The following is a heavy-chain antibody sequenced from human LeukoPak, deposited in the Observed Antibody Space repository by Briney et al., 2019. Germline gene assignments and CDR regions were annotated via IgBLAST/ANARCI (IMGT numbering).Heavy chain of an antibody. CDR2: IHYSGST. CDR3: ARRDSGSYGY. J-gene: IGHJ4*02. D-gene: IGHD1-26*01. CDR1: GGSISSSSYY. V-gene: IGHV4-39*01. Sequence: SETLSLTCTVSGGSISSSSYYWGWIRQPPGKGLEWIGSIHYSGSTYYNPSLKSRVTISVDTSKDQFSLKLSSVTAADTAVYYCARRDSGSYGYWGQGTPVTVSS.